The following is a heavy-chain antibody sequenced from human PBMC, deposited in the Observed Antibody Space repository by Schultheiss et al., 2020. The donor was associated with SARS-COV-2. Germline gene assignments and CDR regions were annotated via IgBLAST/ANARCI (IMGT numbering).Heavy chain of an antibody. CDR3: ARHRYYYDSSGARYFDY. CDR2: IDPSDSYT. D-gene: IGHD3-22*01. CDR1: GYSFTSYW. V-gene: IGHV5-10-1*01. Sequence: GGSLRLSCKGSGYSFTSYWISWVRQMPGKGLEWMGRIDPSDSYTNYSPSFQGHVTISADKSISTAYLQWSSLKASDTAMYYCARHRYYYDSSGARYFDYWGQGTLVTVS. J-gene: IGHJ4*02.